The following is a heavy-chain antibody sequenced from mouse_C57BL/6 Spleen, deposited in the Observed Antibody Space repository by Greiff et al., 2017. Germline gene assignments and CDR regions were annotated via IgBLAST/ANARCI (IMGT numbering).Heavy chain of an antibody. V-gene: IGHV1-62-2*01. CDR1: GYTFTEYT. Sequence: QVQLKESGAELVKPGASVKLSCKASGYTFTEYTIHWVKQRSGQGLAWIGWFYPGSGSIKYNEKFKDKATLTADKSSSTVYMELSRLTSEDSAVXFCARHESYYSNYGYFDYWGQGTTLTVSS. D-gene: IGHD2-5*01. J-gene: IGHJ2*01. CDR3: ARHESYYSNYGYFDY. CDR2: FYPGSGSI.